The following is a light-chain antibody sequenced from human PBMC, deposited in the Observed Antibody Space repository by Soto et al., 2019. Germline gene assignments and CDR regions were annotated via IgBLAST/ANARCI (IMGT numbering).Light chain of an antibody. CDR3: CSYAGSYIWV. V-gene: IGLV2-11*01. Sequence: QSALTQPRSVSGSPGQSVTISCTGTSSDVGGYNYVSWYQQHPGRVPKFMIYDVTRRPSGVPDRFSGSKSGNTASLTISGLQAEDEADYYCCSYAGSYIWVFGGGTKLTVL. CDR2: DVT. J-gene: IGLJ3*02. CDR1: SSDVGGYNY.